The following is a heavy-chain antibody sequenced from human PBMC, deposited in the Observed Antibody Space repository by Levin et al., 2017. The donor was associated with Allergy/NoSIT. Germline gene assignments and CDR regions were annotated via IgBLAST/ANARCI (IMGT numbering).Heavy chain of an antibody. CDR2: ISGSGGST. Sequence: GESLKISCAASGFTFSSYAMSWVRQAPGKGLEWVSAISGSGGSTYYADSVKGRFTISRDNSKNTLYLQMNSLRAEDTAVYYCAKEFHPPIGVAASRIVWGQGTLVTVSS. CDR1: GFTFSSYA. V-gene: IGHV3-23*01. J-gene: IGHJ4*02. D-gene: IGHD6-19*01. CDR3: AKEFHPPIGVAASRIV.